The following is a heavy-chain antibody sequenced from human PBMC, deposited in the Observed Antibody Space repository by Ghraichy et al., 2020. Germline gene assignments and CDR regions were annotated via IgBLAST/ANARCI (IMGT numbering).Heavy chain of an antibody. V-gene: IGHV3-7*01. Sequence: GESLNISCAASVFSFSSDWMAWVRQAPGKGPEWIGNIKPDGSEAYYVDSVKGRFTISRDNAKKSLYLQMNSLRVDDTAVYYCVRDISYGESDYWSQGIVVTVSS. CDR2: IKPDGSEA. D-gene: IGHD4-17*01. CDR3: VRDISYGESDY. CDR1: VFSFSSDW. J-gene: IGHJ4*02.